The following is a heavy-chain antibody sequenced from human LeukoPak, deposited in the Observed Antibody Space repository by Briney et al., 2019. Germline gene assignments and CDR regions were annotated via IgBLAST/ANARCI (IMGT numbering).Heavy chain of an antibody. V-gene: IGHV4-34*01. J-gene: IGHJ4*02. CDR2: INHSGST. D-gene: IGHD3-16*01. CDR3: ARELPYTGYYFDY. CDR1: GGSFSGYY. Sequence: SETLSLTCAVYGGSFSGYYWSWIRQPPGKGLEWIGEINHSGSTNYNPSLKSRVTISVDTSKNQFSLKLSSVTAADTAVYYCARELPYTGYYFDYWGQGTLVTVSS.